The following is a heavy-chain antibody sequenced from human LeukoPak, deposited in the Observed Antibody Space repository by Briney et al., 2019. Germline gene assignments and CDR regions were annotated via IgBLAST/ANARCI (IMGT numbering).Heavy chain of an antibody. D-gene: IGHD3-22*01. J-gene: IGHJ5*02. Sequence: WASVKVSCKASGGTFSSYAISWVRQAPGQGLEWMGWINPNSGGTNYAQKFQGRVTMTRDTSISTAYMELSRLRSDDTAVYYCARGSRGTKEENWFDPWGQGTLVTVSS. CDR2: INPNSGGT. CDR1: GGTFSSYA. V-gene: IGHV1-2*02. CDR3: ARGSRGTKEENWFDP.